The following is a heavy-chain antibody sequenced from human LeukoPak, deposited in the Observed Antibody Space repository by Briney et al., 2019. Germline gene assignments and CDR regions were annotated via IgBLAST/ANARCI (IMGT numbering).Heavy chain of an antibody. CDR1: GGSVSSGSYY. CDR3: ARGIQSSFDI. Sequence: PSETLSLTCTVSGGSVSSGSYYWSWIRQPPGKGLEWIGYIYYSGSTYYNPSLKSRVTISVDTSKNQFSLKLSSVTAADTAVYYCARGIQSSFDIWGQGTMVTVSS. J-gene: IGHJ3*02. CDR2: IYYSGST. D-gene: IGHD6-13*01. V-gene: IGHV4-31*03.